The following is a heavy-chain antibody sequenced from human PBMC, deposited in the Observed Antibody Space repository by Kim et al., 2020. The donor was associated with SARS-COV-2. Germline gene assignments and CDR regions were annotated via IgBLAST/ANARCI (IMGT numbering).Heavy chain of an antibody. CDR3: AREGKYQLPPDL. CDR1: GDSISITTYY. D-gene: IGHD2-2*01. V-gene: IGHV4-39*07. J-gene: IGHJ4*02. Sequence: SETLSLTCTVSGDSISITTYYWGWIRQPPGKGLEWIGSIYYTGATYYNPSLKGRGTISGDPSKNQLSLQLKSVTAADTAVYYCAREGKYQLPPDLWGQGTLVTVSS. CDR2: IYYTGAT.